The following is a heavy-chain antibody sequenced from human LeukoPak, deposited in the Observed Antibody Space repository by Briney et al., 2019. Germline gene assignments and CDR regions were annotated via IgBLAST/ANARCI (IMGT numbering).Heavy chain of an antibody. CDR3: ARELRDIVATTFDY. CDR1: GFTFSSYE. D-gene: IGHD5-12*01. V-gene: IGHV3-48*03. Sequence: GGSLRLSCAASGFTFSSYEMNWVRQAPGKGLEWVSYISSSGSTIYYADSVKGRFTISRDNAKNSLYLQMNSLRAEDTAVYYCARELRDIVATTFDYWGQGTLVIVSS. CDR2: ISSSGSTI. J-gene: IGHJ4*02.